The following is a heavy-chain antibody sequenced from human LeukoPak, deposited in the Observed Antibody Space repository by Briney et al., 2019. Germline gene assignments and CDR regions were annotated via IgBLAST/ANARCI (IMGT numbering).Heavy chain of an antibody. CDR1: GFTFSDYF. J-gene: IGHJ4*02. D-gene: IGHD3-22*01. CDR2: MSTSGSTI. V-gene: IGHV3-11*01. CDR3: AKEIYYDSTGPQY. Sequence: GGSLRLSCAASGFTFSDYFMSWIRQAPGKGLEWLSYMSTSGSTIYYADSVKGRFTISRDNAKNSLYLQMNSLRAEDTAVYHCAKEIYYDSTGPQYWGQGTLVTVSS.